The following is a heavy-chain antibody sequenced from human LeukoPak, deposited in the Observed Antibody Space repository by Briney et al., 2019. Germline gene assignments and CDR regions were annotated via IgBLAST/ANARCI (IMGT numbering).Heavy chain of an antibody. Sequence: PGGSLRLSCAASGFTLSRFWMHWVRQPPGKGLVWVSRIETDGRTTNYADSVKGRFTISRDNAKNTVYLQMSSLRAEDTAVYYCATLNSFGSDYWGQGVLVTVSS. CDR1: GFTLSRFW. CDR3: ATLNSFGSDY. V-gene: IGHV3-74*01. D-gene: IGHD3-3*01. J-gene: IGHJ4*02. CDR2: IETDGRTT.